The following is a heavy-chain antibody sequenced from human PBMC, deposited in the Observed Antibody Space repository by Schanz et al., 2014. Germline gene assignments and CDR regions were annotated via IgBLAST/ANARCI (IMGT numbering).Heavy chain of an antibody. CDR2: ISGSGDHT. D-gene: IGHD3-22*01. CDR3: ARSMIIVDKAFDY. V-gene: IGHV3-23*01. Sequence: EVRLLESGGGLVQPGGSLRLSCAASGFTFRSYAMSWVRQAPGKGLEWVSVISGSGDHTHYADSVKGRFTISRDTSGNTLYLQMNSLTGEDTAVYYCARSMIIVDKAFDYWGQGTLVTVSS. CDR1: GFTFRSYA. J-gene: IGHJ4*02.